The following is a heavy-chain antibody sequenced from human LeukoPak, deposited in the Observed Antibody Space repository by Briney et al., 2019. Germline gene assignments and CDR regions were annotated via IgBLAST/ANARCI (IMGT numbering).Heavy chain of an antibody. CDR3: ACGEEYIGGIFDY. J-gene: IGHJ4*02. CDR1: GASISTYY. Sequence: SETLSLTCTVSGASISTYYWSWIRQPPGKGLEWVGYIYYSGSTNYNPSLRSRVTISVDTSKNQFSLKLTSVTAADTAMYYCACGEEYIGGIFDYWGRGTLVTVSS. CDR2: IYYSGST. D-gene: IGHD6-6*01. V-gene: IGHV4-59*01.